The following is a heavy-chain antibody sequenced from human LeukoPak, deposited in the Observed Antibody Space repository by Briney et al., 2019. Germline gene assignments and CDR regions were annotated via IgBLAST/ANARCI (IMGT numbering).Heavy chain of an antibody. D-gene: IGHD5-18*01. CDR3: AKDQGYSYYYLDY. CDR2: ISGSGGST. CDR1: GFTFSSYA. Sequence: GGSLRLSCAASGFTFSSYAVSWVRQAPGKGLEWVSSISGSGGSTYSADSVKGRFTISRDNSKNTLYLQMNSLRAEDTALYYCAKDQGYSYYYLDYWGQGTLVTVSS. J-gene: IGHJ4*02. V-gene: IGHV3-23*01.